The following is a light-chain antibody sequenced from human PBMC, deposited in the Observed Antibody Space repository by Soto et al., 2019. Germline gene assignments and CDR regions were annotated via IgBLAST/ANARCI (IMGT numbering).Light chain of an antibody. CDR2: GAS. V-gene: IGKV3-20*01. Sequence: EIVLTQSPGTLSLSPGERATLSCRASQTVSSNYLAWYHQNPGQAPRLLIYGASTRATGIPDRFSGSGSGTDFTLTIRTLEPEDFALYYCQQYGSAPYTFGQGTKVEIK. CDR3: QQYGSAPYT. J-gene: IGKJ2*01. CDR1: QTVSSNY.